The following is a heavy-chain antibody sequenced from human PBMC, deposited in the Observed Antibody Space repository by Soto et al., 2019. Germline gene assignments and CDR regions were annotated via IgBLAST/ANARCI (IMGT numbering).Heavy chain of an antibody. J-gene: IGHJ6*03. CDR1: SGSISSSNW. D-gene: IGHD3-3*01. Sequence: QVQLQESGPGLVKPSGTLSLTCAVSSGSISSSNWWSWVRQPPGKGLEWIGEIYHSGSTNYNPSLKSRVTISVDEPKIQFSLRLSSVTAVDTAVYYCARVLRFLEWLSMPNYYYYMDVWGKGTTVTVSS. CDR3: ARVLRFLEWLSMPNYYYYMDV. CDR2: IYHSGST. V-gene: IGHV4-4*02.